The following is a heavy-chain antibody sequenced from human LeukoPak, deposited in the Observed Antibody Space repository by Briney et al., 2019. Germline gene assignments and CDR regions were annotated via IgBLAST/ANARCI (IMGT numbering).Heavy chain of an antibody. CDR1: GGSISSHY. V-gene: IGHV4-59*11. D-gene: IGHD3-10*01. J-gene: IGHJ5*02. CDR3: ARVLLWFGELWFDP. CDR2: IYYSGST. Sequence: SETLSLTYTVSGGSISSHYWSWIRQPPGKGLEWIGYIYYSGSTNYNPSLKSRVTISVDTSKNQFSLKLSSVTAADTAVYYCARVLLWFGELWFDPWGQGTLVTVSS.